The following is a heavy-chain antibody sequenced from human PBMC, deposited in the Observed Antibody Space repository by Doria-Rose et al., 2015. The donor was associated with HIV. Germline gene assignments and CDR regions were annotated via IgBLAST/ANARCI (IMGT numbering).Heavy chain of an antibody. CDR3: ARERSDGMDV. J-gene: IGHJ6*02. D-gene: IGHD3-10*01. CDR1: GGAFSSYA. V-gene: IGHV1-69*12. Sequence: QVQLVQSGAEVKKPGSSVKVSCKASGGAFSSYAITCVRQAPGQGLEWMGGLITMFDTANYAQIFQGRVTITADESTSTAYMELSSLRSEDTAVYYCARERSDGMDVWGQGTTVTVSS. CDR2: LITMFDTA.